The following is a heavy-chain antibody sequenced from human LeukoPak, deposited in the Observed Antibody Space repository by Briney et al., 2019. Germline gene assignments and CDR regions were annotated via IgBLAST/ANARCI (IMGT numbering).Heavy chain of an antibody. D-gene: IGHD2-21*01. Sequence: SETLSLTCTVSGGSISSYYWSWIRQPPGKGLEWIGYIYYSGSTDYNPSLKSRVTISVDTSKNQFSLKLSSVTAADTAVYYCARGIGPYYFDYSGQGTLVTVSS. V-gene: IGHV4-59*01. J-gene: IGHJ4*02. CDR1: GGSISSYY. CDR3: ARGIGPYYFDY. CDR2: IYYSGST.